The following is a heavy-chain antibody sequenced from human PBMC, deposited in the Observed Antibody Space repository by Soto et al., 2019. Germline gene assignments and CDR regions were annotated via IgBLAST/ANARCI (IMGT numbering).Heavy chain of an antibody. CDR1: GYTFTSYD. CDR2: MNPNSGNT. CDR3: ARGKSWDALVPAAYNYYYYYGTDV. V-gene: IGHV1-8*01. J-gene: IGHJ6*02. Sequence: QVQLVQSGAEVKKPGASVKVSCKASGYTFTSYDINWVRQATGQGLEWMGWMNPNSGNTGYAQKFQGRVTMTRNTSKGTAYMELSSLRSEDTAVYYCARGKSWDALVPAAYNYYYYYGTDVWGQGTTVTVSS. D-gene: IGHD2-2*01.